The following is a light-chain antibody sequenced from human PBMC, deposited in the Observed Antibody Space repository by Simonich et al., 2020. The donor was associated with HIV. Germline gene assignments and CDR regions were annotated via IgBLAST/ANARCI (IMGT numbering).Light chain of an antibody. CDR1: RNILYSSNNKNY. V-gene: IGKV4-1*01. J-gene: IGKJ2*01. Sequence: DIVMTQSPDSLAVSLGERATIHCKSSRNILYSSNNKNYLAWYQQKPGQPPKLLIYWASTRESGVPDRFSGSGSGTDFTLTITSLQADDVAIYYCQQYYSTPHTFGQGTKLEIK. CDR2: WAS. CDR3: QQYYSTPHT.